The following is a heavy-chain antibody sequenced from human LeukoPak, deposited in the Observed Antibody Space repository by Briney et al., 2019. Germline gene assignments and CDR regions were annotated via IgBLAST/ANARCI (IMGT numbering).Heavy chain of an antibody. CDR3: ARDLGFGDYGMDV. D-gene: IGHD3-10*01. Sequence: PGGSLRLSCAASGFTVSSNYMSWVRQAPGKGLEWVSLIYINGSTYYADSVKGRFTISRDNSKNTLYLQMNSLRAEDTALYYCARDLGFGDYGMDVWGQGTTVTVSS. CDR1: GFTVSSNY. V-gene: IGHV3-53*01. CDR2: IYINGST. J-gene: IGHJ6*02.